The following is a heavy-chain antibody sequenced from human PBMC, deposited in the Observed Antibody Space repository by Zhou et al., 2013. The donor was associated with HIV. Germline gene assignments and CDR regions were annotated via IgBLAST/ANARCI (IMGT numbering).Heavy chain of an antibody. CDR3: ASTIVVVPAPDEGYGMDV. CDR1: GGTFSSYA. J-gene: IGHJ6*02. Sequence: QVQLVQSGAEVKKPGSSVKVSCKASGGTFSSYAISWVRQAPGQGLEWMGGIIPIFGTANYAQKFQGRVTITTDESTSTAYMELSSLRSEDTAVYYCASTIVVVPAPDEGYGMDVWGQGTTVTVSS. D-gene: IGHD2-2*01. V-gene: IGHV1-69*05. CDR2: IIPIFGTA.